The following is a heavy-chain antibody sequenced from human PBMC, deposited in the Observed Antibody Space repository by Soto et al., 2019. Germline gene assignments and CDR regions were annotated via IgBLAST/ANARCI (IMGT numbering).Heavy chain of an antibody. CDR1: GGSISSYY. D-gene: IGHD3-10*01. CDR2: IYYSGST. CDR3: ARPWGGFGDY. Sequence: QVQLQESGPGLVKPSETLSLTCTVSGGSISSYYWSWLRQPPGKGLEWIGYIYYSGSTNYNPSLKSRVTIAVDTSKNQFSLKLSSVTAADTAGYYCARPWGGFGDYWGQGTLGTVSS. V-gene: IGHV4-59*08. J-gene: IGHJ4*02.